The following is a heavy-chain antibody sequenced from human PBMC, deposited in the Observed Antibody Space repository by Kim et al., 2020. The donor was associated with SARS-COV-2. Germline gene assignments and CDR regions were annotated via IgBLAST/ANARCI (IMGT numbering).Heavy chain of an antibody. CDR1: GGTFSSYA. CDR3: ARDTSQYYDFWSGNDYYYYGMDV. D-gene: IGHD3-3*01. Sequence: SVKVSCKASGGTFSSYAISWVRQAPGQGLEWMGGIIPIFGTANYAQKFQGRVTITADESTSTAYMELSSLRSEDTAVYYCARDTSQYYDFWSGNDYYYYGMDVWGQGTTVTVSS. CDR2: IIPIFGTA. V-gene: IGHV1-69*13. J-gene: IGHJ6*02.